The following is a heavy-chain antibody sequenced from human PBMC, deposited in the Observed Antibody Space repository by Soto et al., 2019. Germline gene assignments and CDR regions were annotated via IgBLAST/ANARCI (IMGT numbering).Heavy chain of an antibody. CDR2: IKQDGSEK. J-gene: IGHJ6*02. CDR1: GFTFSRYW. Sequence: GSLRLSCAASGFTFSRYWMSWVRQAPGKGLEWVANIKQDGSEKYYVDSVKGRFTISRDNAKNSLYLQINSLRAEDTAVYYCARGSSTWYFYNYGLDVWGQGTTVTVSS. CDR3: ARGSSTWYFYNYGLDV. V-gene: IGHV3-7*03. D-gene: IGHD6-13*01.